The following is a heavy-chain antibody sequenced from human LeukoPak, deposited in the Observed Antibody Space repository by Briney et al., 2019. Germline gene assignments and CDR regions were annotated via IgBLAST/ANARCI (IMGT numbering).Heavy chain of an antibody. J-gene: IGHJ4*02. CDR2: ISYDGSNK. D-gene: IGHD5-24*01. Sequence: GGSLRLSCAASGFTFSSYGMHWVRQAPGKGLEWVAVISYDGSNKYYADSVKGRFTISRDNSKNTLYLQMNSLRAEDTAVYYCAKAGRGRWLQLTLFDYWGQGTPVTVSS. CDR1: GFTFSSYG. V-gene: IGHV3-30*18. CDR3: AKAGRGRWLQLTLFDY.